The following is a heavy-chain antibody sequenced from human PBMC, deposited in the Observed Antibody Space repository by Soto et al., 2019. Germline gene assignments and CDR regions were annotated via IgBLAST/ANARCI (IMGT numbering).Heavy chain of an antibody. CDR1: GFTFSSYA. CDR2: FSGGDDST. D-gene: IGHD2-15*01. Sequence: PGGSLRLSCAASGFTFSSYAMSWVRQAPGKGLEWVSAFSGGDDSTYYADSVKGRFTISRDNSKNTLYLQMNSLRAEDTAVYYCAKVVGGSGGSCYSVYPFDYWGQGTLVTVSS. V-gene: IGHV3-23*01. CDR3: AKVVGGSGGSCYSVYPFDY. J-gene: IGHJ4*02.